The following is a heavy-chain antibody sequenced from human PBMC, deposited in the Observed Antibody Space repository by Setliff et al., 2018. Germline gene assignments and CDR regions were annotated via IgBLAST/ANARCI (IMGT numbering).Heavy chain of an antibody. CDR3: ARGDSSGYYYILFDF. J-gene: IGHJ4*02. D-gene: IGHD3-22*01. CDR1: GGSISSSGYY. V-gene: IGHV4-39*07. CDR2: IYYRGST. Sequence: SETLSLTCTVSGGSISSSGYYWGWIRQPPGKGLEWIGSIYYRGSTYYNPSLKSRVTMSVDAFKNQFSLKLSSVTAADTAAYYCARGDSSGYYYILFDFWGQGTLVTVSS.